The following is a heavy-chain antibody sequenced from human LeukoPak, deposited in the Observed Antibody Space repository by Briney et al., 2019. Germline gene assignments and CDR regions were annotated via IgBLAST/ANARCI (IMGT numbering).Heavy chain of an antibody. CDR1: GFIASSNY. V-gene: IGHV3-53*01. J-gene: IGHJ4*02. Sequence: PGGSVRLSCTASGFIASSNYMSWVRQAPGKGLEWVSLIYSGGSTYYADSVMGRSTISRDKSNNTLYLQMNGLRAEDTAVYYCATGGRSGVAFESWGQGTLVTVSS. CDR2: IYSGGST. CDR3: ATGGRSGVAFES. D-gene: IGHD2-15*01.